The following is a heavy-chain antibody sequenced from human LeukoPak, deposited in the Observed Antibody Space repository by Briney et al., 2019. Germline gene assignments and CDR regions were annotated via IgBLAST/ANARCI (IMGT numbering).Heavy chain of an antibody. CDR1: GYNFNSYG. V-gene: IGHV1-18*01. J-gene: IGHJ3*02. CDR2: ITAGNGNT. Sequence: GASVKVSCKASGYNFNSYGIGWVRQAPRQGLEWMGWITAGNGNTNYAQKVQGRVTMTTDTSTSTAYMELRSLGSDDTAVYFCARDLARGYSYGYNAFDIWGQGTMVTVSS. D-gene: IGHD5-18*01. CDR3: ARDLARGYSYGYNAFDI.